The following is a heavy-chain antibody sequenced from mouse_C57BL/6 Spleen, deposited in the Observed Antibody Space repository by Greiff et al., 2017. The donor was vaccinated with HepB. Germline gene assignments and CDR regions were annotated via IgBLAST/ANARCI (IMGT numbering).Heavy chain of an antibody. V-gene: IGHV1-52*01. D-gene: IGHD1-1*01. CDR3: ARAYYYGSSLWFAY. Sequence: QVQLQQPGAELVRPGSSVKLSCKASGYTFTSYWMHWVKQRPIQGLEWIGNIDPSDSETHYNQKFKGKATLTVDKSSSTAYMQLSSLTSEDSAVYYCARAYYYGSSLWFAYWGQGTLVTVSA. CDR1: GYTFTSYW. CDR2: IDPSDSET. J-gene: IGHJ3*01.